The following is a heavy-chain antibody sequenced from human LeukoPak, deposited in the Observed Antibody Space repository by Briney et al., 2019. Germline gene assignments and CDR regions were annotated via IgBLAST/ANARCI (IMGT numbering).Heavy chain of an antibody. J-gene: IGHJ4*02. CDR1: GFTFDDYA. Sequence: QSGGSLRLSCAASGFTFDDYAMHWVRHAPGKGLEWVSGISWNSGSIGYADSVKGRFTISRDNAKNSLYLQMNSLRAEDTAVYYCARDYGGSSPFDYWGQGTLVTVSS. V-gene: IGHV3-9*01. CDR3: ARDYGGSSPFDY. D-gene: IGHD4-23*01. CDR2: ISWNSGSI.